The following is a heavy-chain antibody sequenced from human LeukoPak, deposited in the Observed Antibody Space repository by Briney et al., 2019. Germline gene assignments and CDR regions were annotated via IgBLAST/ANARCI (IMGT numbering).Heavy chain of an antibody. CDR2: IYSSGST. D-gene: IGHD2-2*01. J-gene: IGHJ4*02. CDR3: ARALYCSSTSCFYFDY. CDR1: GGSISSYY. V-gene: IGHV4-4*07. Sequence: PSETPSLTCTVSGGSISSYYWSWIRQPAGKGLEWIGRIYSSGSTNYNPSLKSRVTMSVDTSKNQFSLKLTSVTAADTAVYYCARALYCSSTSCFYFDYWGQGTLSPSPQ.